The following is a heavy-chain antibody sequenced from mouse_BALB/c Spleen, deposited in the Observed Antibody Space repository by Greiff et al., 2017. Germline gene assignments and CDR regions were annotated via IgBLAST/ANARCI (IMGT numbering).Heavy chain of an antibody. J-gene: IGHJ2*01. CDR1: GFAFSSYD. CDR2: ISSGGGST. D-gene: IGHD1-1*01. Sequence: EVKLVESGGGLVKPGGSLKLSCAASGFAFSSYDMSWVRQTPEKRLEWVAYISSGGGSTYYPDTVKGRFTISRDNAKNTLYLQMSSLKSEDTAMYYCARQRDYYGSTFDYWGQGTTLTVSS. V-gene: IGHV5-12-1*01. CDR3: ARQRDYYGSTFDY.